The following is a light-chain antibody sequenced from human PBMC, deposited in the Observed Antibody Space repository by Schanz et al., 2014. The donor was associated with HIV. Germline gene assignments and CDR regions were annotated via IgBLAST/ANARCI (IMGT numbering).Light chain of an antibody. CDR3: LHYNDFAST. V-gene: IGKV1-5*03. CDR1: QSISEW. CDR2: EAS. J-gene: IGKJ2*01. Sequence: DIPMTQSPSTLSASVGDRITLSCRASQSISEWLAWYQQRPGQAPNLLISEASTLESGVPSRFSGTGSGTEFTLTISSLQPDDFATYFCLHYNDFASTFGQGTKLEIK.